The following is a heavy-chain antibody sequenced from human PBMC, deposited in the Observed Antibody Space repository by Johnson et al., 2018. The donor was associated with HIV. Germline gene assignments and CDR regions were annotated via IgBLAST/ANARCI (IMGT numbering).Heavy chain of an antibody. Sequence: QMQLVESGGGLVKPGGSLRLSCAASGLTFSDYDMSWIRQAPGKGLEWVSYISSSGSTIYYADSVECRFTISRDNAKNSLYLQMNSLRAEDTAVYYCARNGLIPAAKGVAFDIWGQGTTVTVSS. CDR3: ARNGLIPAAKGVAFDI. CDR2: ISSSGSTI. D-gene: IGHD2-2*01. V-gene: IGHV3-11*04. CDR1: GLTFSDYD. J-gene: IGHJ3*02.